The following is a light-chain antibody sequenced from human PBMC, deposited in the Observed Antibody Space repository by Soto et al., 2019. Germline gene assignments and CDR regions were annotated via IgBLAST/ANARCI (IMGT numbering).Light chain of an antibody. J-gene: IGKJ5*01. CDR3: QQYYTTPIN. Sequence: EIVLTQSPATLSLSPGERATLSCRASQSVSSYLAWYQQKPGQAPRLLIYDASNRATGIPARFSGSGSGTDFTLTVSSLQAEDVAVYYCQQYYTTPINFGQGTRLEIK. CDR2: DAS. CDR1: QSVSSY. V-gene: IGKV3-11*01.